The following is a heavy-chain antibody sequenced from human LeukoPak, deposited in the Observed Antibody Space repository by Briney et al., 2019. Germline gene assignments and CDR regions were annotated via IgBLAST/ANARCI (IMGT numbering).Heavy chain of an antibody. D-gene: IGHD3-10*01. Sequence: SETLSLTCSVSNYSISRTYHWGWIRQPPGKGLEWIGTIYHSGTTYYSPSLKSRVTISIHTSKNQFSLKLTSVTAADTAVYYCARHPRYGSGSSRFDYWGQGALVTVSS. V-gene: IGHV4-38-2*02. J-gene: IGHJ4*02. CDR3: ARHPRYGSGSSRFDY. CDR2: IYHSGTT. CDR1: NYSISRTYH.